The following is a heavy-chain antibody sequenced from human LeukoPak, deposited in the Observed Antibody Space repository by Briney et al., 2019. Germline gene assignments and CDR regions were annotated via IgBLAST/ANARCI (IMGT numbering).Heavy chain of an antibody. CDR3: ARALWFGESSQP. CDR2: INHSGST. CDR1: GGSFSGYY. V-gene: IGHV4-34*01. D-gene: IGHD3-10*01. Sequence: SETLSLTCAVYGGSFSGYYWSWIREPPGKGLEWIGEINHSGSTNYNPSLKSRVTISVDTSKNQFSLKLSSVTAADTAVYYCARALWFGESSQPWGQGTLVTVSS. J-gene: IGHJ5*02.